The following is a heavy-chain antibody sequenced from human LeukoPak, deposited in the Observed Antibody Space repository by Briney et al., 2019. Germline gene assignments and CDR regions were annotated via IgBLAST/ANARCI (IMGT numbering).Heavy chain of an antibody. CDR1: GYTFIGYY. V-gene: IGHV1-2*02. CDR3: AVRPRFTSGRESFDY. J-gene: IGHJ4*02. Sequence: GASVKVSCKASGYTFIGYYIHWVRQATGQGHEWMGWISPKSGGTNYAQKFRGRVTMTRDTSISTAYMELSRLRSDDTAVYYCAVRPRFTSGRESFDYWGQGTLVTVSS. CDR2: ISPKSGGT. D-gene: IGHD3-10*01.